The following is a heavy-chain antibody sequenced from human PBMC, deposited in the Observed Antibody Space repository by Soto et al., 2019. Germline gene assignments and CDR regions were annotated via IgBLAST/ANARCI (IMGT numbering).Heavy chain of an antibody. D-gene: IGHD6-19*01. Sequence: QVQLQESGPGLVKPSETLSLTCTVSGGSISSYYWSWIRQPPGKGLEWIGYIYYSGSTNYNPSLKSRVTISVDTSKNQFSLKLSSVTAADTAVYYCARGGSGWLGLDYWGQGTLVTVS. V-gene: IGHV4-59*01. CDR2: IYYSGST. CDR3: ARGGSGWLGLDY. CDR1: GGSISSYY. J-gene: IGHJ4*02.